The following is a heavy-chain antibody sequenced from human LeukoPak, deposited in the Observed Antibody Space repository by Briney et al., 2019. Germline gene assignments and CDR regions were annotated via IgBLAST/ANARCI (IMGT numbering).Heavy chain of an antibody. J-gene: IGHJ3*01. Sequence: GGSPRLPCAASGFNFHVYSMNCPRQAPGKALEWLSSLSRWGRYINDANSVQGQSAISRDNAKNSLYLQMNYVRVEDTAVYFCVRDRIHHDDSSDYLPPAAFDVWGQGTLVTVSS. CDR1: GFNFHVYS. D-gene: IGHD3-22*01. CDR2: LSRWGRYI. V-gene: IGHV3-21*01. CDR3: VRDRIHHDDSSDYLPPAAFDV.